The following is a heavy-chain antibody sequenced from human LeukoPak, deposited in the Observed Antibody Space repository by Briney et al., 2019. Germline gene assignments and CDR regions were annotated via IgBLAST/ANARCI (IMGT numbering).Heavy chain of an antibody. CDR2: IKQDGSEK. V-gene: IGHV3-7*01. CDR3: ARDKAGAHDY. J-gene: IGHJ4*02. Sequence: GGSLRLSCAAFGFTFSSYWMSWVRQAPGKGLEWVANIKQDGSEKYYVDSVKGRFTISRDNAKNSLYLQMNSLRAEDTAVYYCARDKAGAHDYWGQGTLVTVSS. CDR1: GFTFSSYW.